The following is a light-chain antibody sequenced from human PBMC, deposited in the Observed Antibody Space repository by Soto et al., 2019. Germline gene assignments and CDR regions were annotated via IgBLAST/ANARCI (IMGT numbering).Light chain of an antibody. CDR2: EGS. V-gene: IGLV2-23*01. CDR1: SRDGGSYNL. Sequence: QSFITEPGSVSGSPGQSITISCTGTSRDGGSYNLVSWYQQHPGKAPKLMIYEGSKRPSGVSNRFSGSKSGNTASLTISGLQAEDEADYYCCSHAGSSTYVFGTGTRSLS. CDR3: CSHAGSSTYV. J-gene: IGLJ1*01.